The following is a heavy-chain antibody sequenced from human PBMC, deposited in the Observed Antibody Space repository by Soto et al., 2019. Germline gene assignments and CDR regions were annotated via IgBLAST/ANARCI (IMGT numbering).Heavy chain of an antibody. CDR1: GFTFSSYG. Sequence: GGSLRFSCAASGFTFSSYGMHWVRQAPGKGPEWVAVISYDGSNKYYADSVKGRFTISRDNSKNTLYLQMNSLRAGDTAVYYCARPLLWFGELLARTYYYYGMDVWGQGTTVTVSS. V-gene: IGHV3-30*03. CDR2: ISYDGSNK. D-gene: IGHD3-10*01. CDR3: ARPLLWFGELLARTYYYYGMDV. J-gene: IGHJ6*02.